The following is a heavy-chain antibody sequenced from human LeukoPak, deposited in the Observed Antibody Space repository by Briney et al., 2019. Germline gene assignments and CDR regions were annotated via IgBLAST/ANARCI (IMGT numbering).Heavy chain of an antibody. D-gene: IGHD2-2*01. CDR3: ARQYCSSTSCYPHFDY. CDR2: IYYSGST. CDR1: GGSISSYY. Sequence: PSETLSLTCTVSGGSISSYYWSWIRQPPGKGLEWIGYIYYSGSTNYNPSLKSRVTISVDTSKNQFSLKLSSVTAADTAVYYCARQYCSSTSCYPHFDYWGQGTLVTVSS. J-gene: IGHJ4*02. V-gene: IGHV4-59*08.